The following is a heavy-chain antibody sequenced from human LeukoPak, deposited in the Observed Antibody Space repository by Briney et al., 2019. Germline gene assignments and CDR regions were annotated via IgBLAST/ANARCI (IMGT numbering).Heavy chain of an antibody. CDR1: GYTFTHYR. V-gene: IGHV1-2*02. CDR3: AREIWYSDY. J-gene: IGHJ4*02. CDR2: VNPDSGAT. Sequence: ASVKVSCKASGYTFTHYRLHWVRQPQGQGLEWMGWVNPDSGATNYQQNFQFRVTMTSDTSITTVYLELRRLRSDDTAVYYCAREIWYSDYWGQGTLVTVSS.